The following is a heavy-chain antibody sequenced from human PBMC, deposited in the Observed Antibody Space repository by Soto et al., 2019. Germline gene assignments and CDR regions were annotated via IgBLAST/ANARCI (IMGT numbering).Heavy chain of an antibody. CDR3: ARDHKWLVQEFDP. J-gene: IGHJ5*02. D-gene: IGHD6-19*01. Sequence: QVRPVQSGAEVKKPGASVKVSCKASGYTFTSYGISWLRQAPGQGLEWMAWISDYNGNTNYALKLQGRVTMTTDTSTSTAYMELRSLRSDDTAVYYCARDHKWLVQEFDPWGQGTLVTGSS. V-gene: IGHV1-18*01. CDR1: GYTFTSYG. CDR2: ISDYNGNT.